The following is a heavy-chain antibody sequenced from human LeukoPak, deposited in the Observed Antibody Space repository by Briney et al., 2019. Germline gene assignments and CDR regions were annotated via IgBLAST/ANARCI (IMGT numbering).Heavy chain of an antibody. Sequence: PGGSLRLSCAASGFTFSSYAMSWVRQAPGKGLEWVSAISGSGGSTYYADSVKGRFTISRDNSKNTLYLQMNSLRAEDTAVYYCARPPGGPRIAAAGTDYYYYYMDVWGKGTTVTVSS. D-gene: IGHD6-13*01. CDR3: ARPPGGPRIAAAGTDYYYYYMDV. V-gene: IGHV3-23*01. CDR2: ISGSGGST. J-gene: IGHJ6*03. CDR1: GFTFSSYA.